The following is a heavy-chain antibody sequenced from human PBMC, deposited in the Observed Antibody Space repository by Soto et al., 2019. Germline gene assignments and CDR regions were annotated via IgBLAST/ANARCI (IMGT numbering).Heavy chain of an antibody. CDR2: IIPIFGTA. CDR1: GGTFSSYA. D-gene: IGHD2-15*01. CDR3: ARAGRLVVVAATPRPMGGVYYYGMDV. J-gene: IGHJ6*02. V-gene: IGHV1-69*01. Sequence: QVQLVQSGAEVKKPGSSVKVSCKASGGTFSSYAISWVRQAPGQGLEWMGGIIPIFGTANYAQKFQGRVTITADESTGTAYMERGSLRTEDTAVYYCARAGRLVVVAATPRPMGGVYYYGMDVWGQGTTVTVSS.